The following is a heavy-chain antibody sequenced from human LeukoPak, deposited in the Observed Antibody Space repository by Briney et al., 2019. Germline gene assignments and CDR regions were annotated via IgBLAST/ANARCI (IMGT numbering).Heavy chain of an antibody. Sequence: PSETLSLTCTVSDGSISNRVYYWGWIRQPPGKGLEWIGSISYTGSTYYNPSLKRRVTISVDTSKNQFSLMLTSVTASDTAVYFCGGAATGTVGWFDPWGQGTLVTVSS. CDR3: GGAATGTVGWFDP. CDR1: DGSISNRVYY. V-gene: IGHV4-39*01. J-gene: IGHJ5*02. CDR2: ISYTGST. D-gene: IGHD6-13*01.